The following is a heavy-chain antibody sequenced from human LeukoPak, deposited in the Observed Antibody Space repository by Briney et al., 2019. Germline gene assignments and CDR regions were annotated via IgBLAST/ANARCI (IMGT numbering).Heavy chain of an antibody. CDR2: IHNSGST. Sequence: SETLSLTCSVSAGSISSYYWSWVRQPPGKGLEWIGYIHNSGSTNYNPSLKSRGTISVDTSKNQFSLKLSSVTAADTAVYYCARRRAEGGSNGHYNWFDPWGQGILVTVSS. CDR3: ARRRAEGGSNGHYNWFDP. D-gene: IGHD6-13*01. J-gene: IGHJ5*02. V-gene: IGHV4-59*08. CDR1: AGSISSYY.